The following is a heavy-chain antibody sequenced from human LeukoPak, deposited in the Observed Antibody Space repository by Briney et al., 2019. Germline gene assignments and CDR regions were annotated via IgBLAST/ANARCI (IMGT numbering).Heavy chain of an antibody. CDR1: VYTFTKYG. D-gene: IGHD3-22*01. CDR3: ASDLDDSSGYYQADY. Sequence: GASVKVTCKASVYTFTKYGISWVRQAPGQGLEWMGWISAYNGYTNYAQRLQGRVTMTTDTSTHTAYMELRSLRSDDTAVYYCASDLDDSSGYYQADYWGQGTLVTVSS. CDR2: ISAYNGYT. J-gene: IGHJ4*02. V-gene: IGHV1-18*01.